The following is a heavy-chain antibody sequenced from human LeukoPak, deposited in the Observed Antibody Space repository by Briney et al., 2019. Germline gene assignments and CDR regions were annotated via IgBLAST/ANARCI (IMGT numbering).Heavy chain of an antibody. CDR1: GFPFDDYG. CDR2: ISWNSGII. Sequence: GGSLRLSCVASGFPFDDYGMFWVRQSPGKGLEWVSSISWNSGIIDYADSVKGRFTISRDNAKNSLYLQMNSLRVEDTAFYYCAKDRFFYDSGSKANWGQGTLVTVSS. J-gene: IGHJ4*02. V-gene: IGHV3-9*01. D-gene: IGHD3-22*01. CDR3: AKDRFFYDSGSKAN.